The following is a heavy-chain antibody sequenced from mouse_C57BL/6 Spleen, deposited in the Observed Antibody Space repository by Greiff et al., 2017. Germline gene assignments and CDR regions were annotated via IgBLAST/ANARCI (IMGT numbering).Heavy chain of an antibody. CDR1: GYTFTSYW. CDR3: ERDYSNLYYFDY. Sequence: QVQLQQPGAELVKPGASVKLSCKASGYTFTSYWMHWVKQRPGQGLEWIGMIHPNSGSTNYNEKFKSKATLTVDKSSSTAYMQLNSLTSEDSAVYYCERDYSNLYYFDYWGQGTTLTVSS. V-gene: IGHV1-64*01. J-gene: IGHJ2*01. CDR2: IHPNSGST. D-gene: IGHD2-5*01.